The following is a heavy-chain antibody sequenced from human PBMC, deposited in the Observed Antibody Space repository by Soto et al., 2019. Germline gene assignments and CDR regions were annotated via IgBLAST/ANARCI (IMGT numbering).Heavy chain of an antibody. CDR3: ARSSFYGSGSWDYYGLDV. CDR1: GFTFTSHA. Sequence: VQLVESGGGLVKPGASVKVSCKASGFTFTSHAIQWVRQAPGQRLEWMGWINAGNGNAKYSQRFQGRVTIVRDTSARTAYMELSSLRSEDTAVYYCARSSFYGSGSWDYYGLDVWGQGTTVTVSS. J-gene: IGHJ6*02. D-gene: IGHD3-10*01. V-gene: IGHV1-3*01. CDR2: INAGNGNA.